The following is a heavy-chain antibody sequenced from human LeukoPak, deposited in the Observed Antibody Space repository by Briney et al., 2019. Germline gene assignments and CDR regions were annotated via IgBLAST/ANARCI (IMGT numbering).Heavy chain of an antibody. CDR3: TRDRRTGEYYFDY. D-gene: IGHD7-27*01. J-gene: IGHJ4*02. CDR2: SRSKAYGGTT. Sequence: GGSLRLSCTAWGYTYGDYAMSWFRESPGKGLEGVGFSRSKAYGGTTEYAASVKGRFTISRDDSKSIAYLQMNSLKTEDTAVYYCTRDRRTGEYYFDYWGQGTLVTVSS. V-gene: IGHV3-49*03. CDR1: GYTYGDYA.